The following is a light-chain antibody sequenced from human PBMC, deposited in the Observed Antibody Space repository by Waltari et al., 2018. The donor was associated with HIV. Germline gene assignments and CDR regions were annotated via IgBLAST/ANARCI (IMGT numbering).Light chain of an antibody. CDR1: RLNIGCNS. Sequence: SVLTQPPSASGTAGQRVTISCSGGRLNIGCNSVTWYQQLPGAAPGLHISHNSPRPCGVTDRCSGSKSGTSASLAISGLQSDDEAYYYCAAWDDSLNGLFGGGTKLNVL. CDR3: AAWDDSLNGL. J-gene: IGLJ2*01. V-gene: IGLV1-44*01. CDR2: HNS.